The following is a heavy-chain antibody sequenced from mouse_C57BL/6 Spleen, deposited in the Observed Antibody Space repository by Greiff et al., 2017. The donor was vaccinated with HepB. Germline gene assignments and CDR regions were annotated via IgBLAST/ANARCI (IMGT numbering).Heavy chain of an antibody. J-gene: IGHJ3*01. CDR3: ARDGYYGSSYFAY. CDR1: GYSITSGYD. D-gene: IGHD1-1*01. CDR2: ISYSGST. V-gene: IGHV3-1*01. Sequence: VQLKESGPGMVKPSQSLSLTCTVTGYSITSGYDWHWIRHFPGNKLEWMGYISYSGSTNYNPSLKSRISITHDTSKNHFFLKLNSVTTEDTATYYCARDGYYGSSYFAYWGQGTLVTVSA.